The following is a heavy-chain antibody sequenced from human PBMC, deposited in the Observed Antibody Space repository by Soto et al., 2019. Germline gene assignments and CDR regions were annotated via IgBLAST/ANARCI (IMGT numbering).Heavy chain of an antibody. Sequence: QVQLQQWGAGLLKPSETLSLTCAVYGGSLSGYYWTWIRRPPGKGLEWIGEIHHSGSINYNSSLKSRVXXXAXXSENQFFLKLSSVTAADTAGDYCSSGGDASQAGNYWGQGTLVTVSS. CDR3: SSGGDASQAGNY. D-gene: IGHD2-2*01. V-gene: IGHV4-34*01. CDR2: IHHSGSI. CDR1: GGSLSGYY. J-gene: IGHJ4*02.